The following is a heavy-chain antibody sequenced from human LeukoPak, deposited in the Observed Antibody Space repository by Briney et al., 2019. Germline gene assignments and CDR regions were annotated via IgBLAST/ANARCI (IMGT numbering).Heavy chain of an antibody. CDR3: ARGSFSYSSSWYGGDY. V-gene: IGHV3-21*01. CDR1: GFTFSSYS. Sequence: PGGSLRLSCAASGFTFSSYSMNWVRQAPGKGLEWVSSISSSSSYIYYADSVKGRFTISRDNAKNSLYLQMNSLRAEDTAVYYCARGSFSYSSSWYGGDYWGQGTLVTVSS. CDR2: ISSSSSYI. J-gene: IGHJ4*02. D-gene: IGHD6-13*01.